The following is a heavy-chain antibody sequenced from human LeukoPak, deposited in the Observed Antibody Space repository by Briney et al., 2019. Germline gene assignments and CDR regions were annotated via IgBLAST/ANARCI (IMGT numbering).Heavy chain of an antibody. CDR1: GGSISSSSYY. CDR3: ASEGLDENYYYYYMDV. CDR2: IYYSGST. J-gene: IGHJ6*03. Sequence: SETLSLTCTVSGGSISSSSYYWGWIRQPPGKGLEWIGSIYYSGSTYYNPSLKSRVTISVDTSKKQFSLKLSSVTAADTAVYYCASEGLDENYYYYYMDVWGKGTTVTVSS. D-gene: IGHD6-19*01. V-gene: IGHV4-39*01.